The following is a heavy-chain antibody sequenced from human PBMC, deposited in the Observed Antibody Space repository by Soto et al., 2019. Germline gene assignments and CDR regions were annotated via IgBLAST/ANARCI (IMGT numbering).Heavy chain of an antibody. J-gene: IGHJ6*02. V-gene: IGHV3-23*01. D-gene: IGHD2-2*01. CDR1: PITVYNFAA. CDR2: ISGRGDHR. CDR3: AKDRALENQTPYGMDV. Sequence: EMQLLESGGGLGQPGGSLRLSCVASPITVYNFAAMSWVRQTPERGLEWVSTISGRGDHRYYADSVKGRFTISRYNSKNRLYLQMDGLRVDDTAVYYCAKDRALENQTPYGMDVWGQGTTVTV.